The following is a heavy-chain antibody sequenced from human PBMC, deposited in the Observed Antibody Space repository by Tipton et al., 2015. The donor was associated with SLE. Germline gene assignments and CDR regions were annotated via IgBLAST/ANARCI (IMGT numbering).Heavy chain of an antibody. J-gene: IGHJ6*02. CDR3: ARDSLNWGSYYHGMDV. Sequence: TLSLTCTVSGDSISRYYWSWIRQPPGKGLEWIGHIFYTGSTRYNPSLKSRVTISVDTSKSQIFLKMSSVTAADTAVYYCARDSLNWGSYYHGMDVWGQGTTVTVSS. D-gene: IGHD3-16*01. V-gene: IGHV4-59*01. CDR1: GDSISRYY. CDR2: IFYTGST.